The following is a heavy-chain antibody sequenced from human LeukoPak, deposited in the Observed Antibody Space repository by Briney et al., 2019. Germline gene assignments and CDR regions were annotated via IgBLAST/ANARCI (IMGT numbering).Heavy chain of an antibody. CDR2: IYPGDSDT. V-gene: IGHV5-51*01. CDR1: GYSFTSYW. CDR3: ARSSYYDFWSGSPDNWFDP. J-gene: IGHJ5*02. Sequence: GESLKISCKGSGYSFTSYWIGWVRQMPGKGLEWMGIIYPGDSDTRYSPSFQGQVTISADKSISTAYLQWSSLKASDTAMYYCARSSYYDFWSGSPDNWFDPWGQGALVTVSS. D-gene: IGHD3-3*01.